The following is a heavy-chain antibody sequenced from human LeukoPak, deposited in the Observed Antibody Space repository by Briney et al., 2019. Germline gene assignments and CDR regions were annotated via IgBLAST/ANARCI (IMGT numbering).Heavy chain of an antibody. Sequence: SETLSLTCAVYGGSFSGYYWSWIRQPPGKGLEWIGEINHSGSTNYNPSIKSRVTISVDTSKNQFSLKLSSVTAADTAVYYCARDPQFVAARFNWFDPWGQGTLVTVSS. CDR3: ARDPQFVAARFNWFDP. J-gene: IGHJ5*02. V-gene: IGHV4-34*01. CDR1: GGSFSGYY. D-gene: IGHD5-18*01. CDR2: INHSGST.